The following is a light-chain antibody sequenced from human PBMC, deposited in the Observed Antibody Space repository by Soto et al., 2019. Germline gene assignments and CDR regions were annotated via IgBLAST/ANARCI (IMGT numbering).Light chain of an antibody. V-gene: IGKV3-15*01. Sequence: IVMTQTPATLSVSPGERVTLSCRASESVSYHVAWYQQKPGQTPRLVIYDDSSRASGTPARFSGSRSGTEFTLTISGLQSEDFGVYYCQQYDSWLTFGGGTKVDI. J-gene: IGKJ4*01. CDR1: ESVSYH. CDR2: DDS. CDR3: QQYDSWLT.